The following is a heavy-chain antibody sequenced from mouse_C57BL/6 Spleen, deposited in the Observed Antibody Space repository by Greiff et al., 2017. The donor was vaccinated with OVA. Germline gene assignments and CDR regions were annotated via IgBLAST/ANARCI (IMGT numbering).Heavy chain of an antibody. CDR1: GYTFTSYW. J-gene: IGHJ2*01. D-gene: IGHD2-2*01. CDR2: IYPGSGST. V-gene: IGHV1-55*01. Sequence: QVQLQQPGAELVKPGASVKMSCKASGYTFTSYWITWVKQRPGQGLEWIGDIYPGSGSTNYNEKFKSKATLTVDTSSSTAYMQLSSLTSEDSAVYYCARGDGYEYYCDYWGQGTTLTVSS. CDR3: ARGDGYEYYCDY.